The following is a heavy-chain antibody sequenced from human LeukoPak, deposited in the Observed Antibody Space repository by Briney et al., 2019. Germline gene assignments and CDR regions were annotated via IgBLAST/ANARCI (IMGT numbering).Heavy chain of an antibody. CDR2: ISSSSSYI. CDR1: GFTFSSYS. V-gene: IGHV3-21*01. D-gene: IGHD5-18*01. Sequence: PGGSLRLSCAASGFTFSSYSMNWVRQAPGKGLEWVSSISSSSSYIYYADSVKGRFTISRDNAKNSLYVQMNSLRAEDTAVYYCARDLELWLNYWGQGTLVTGSP. CDR3: ARDLELWLNY. J-gene: IGHJ4*02.